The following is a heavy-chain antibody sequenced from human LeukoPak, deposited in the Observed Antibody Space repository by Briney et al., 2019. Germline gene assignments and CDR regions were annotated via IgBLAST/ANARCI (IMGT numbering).Heavy chain of an antibody. D-gene: IGHD6-13*01. V-gene: IGHV4-39*07. CDR1: GGSISSSSYY. CDR3: ARDQYSSSWYSSDAFDI. CDR2: IYYSGST. Sequence: SETLSLTCTVSGGSISSSSYYWGWLRQPPGKGLEWIGSIYYSGSTYYNPSLKSRVTISVDTSKNQFSLKLSSVTAADTAVYYCARDQYSSSWYSSDAFDIWGQGTMVTVSS. J-gene: IGHJ3*02.